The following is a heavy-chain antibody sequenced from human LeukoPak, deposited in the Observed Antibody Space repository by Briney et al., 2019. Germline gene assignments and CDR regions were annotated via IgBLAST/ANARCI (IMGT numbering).Heavy chain of an antibody. CDR1: GFTFSDEW. CDR3: ARGECDI. V-gene: IGHV3-7*01. CDR2: IKPDGSAT. D-gene: IGHD2-15*01. J-gene: IGHJ4*02. Sequence: GGSLRLSCAASGFTFSDEWMTWVRQTPGTGLEWVATIKPDGSATFYVDSVKGRFTISRDNAEKSLYLQMNSLRVEDTAVYYCARGECDIWGQGTLVTVSS.